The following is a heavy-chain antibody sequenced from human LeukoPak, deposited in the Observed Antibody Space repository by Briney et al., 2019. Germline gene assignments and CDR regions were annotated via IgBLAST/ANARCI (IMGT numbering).Heavy chain of an antibody. Sequence: PGGSLRLSCAASGFTFSDYYMTWVRQAPGRGLEWVSDISSRGSNTNYADSVKGRFTISRDDAKNSLFLQMNSLRAEDTAVYYCARDHIGGQGTLVTVSS. CDR3: ARDHI. D-gene: IGHD2-21*01. V-gene: IGHV3-11*01. CDR2: ISSRGSNT. CDR1: GFTFSDYY. J-gene: IGHJ4*02.